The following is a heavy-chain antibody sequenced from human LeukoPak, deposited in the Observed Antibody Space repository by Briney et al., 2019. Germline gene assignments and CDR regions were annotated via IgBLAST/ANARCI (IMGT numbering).Heavy chain of an antibody. CDR2: ISSSGSTI. J-gene: IGHJ4*02. CDR3: ARDMFGKFSFDY. V-gene: IGHV3-48*03. CDR1: GFTFSSYE. D-gene: IGHD3-10*02. Sequence: GGSLRLSCAASGFTFSSYEMNWVRQAPGKGLEWVSYISSSGSTIYYADSVKGRFTISRDNAKNSLYLQMNSLRAGDTAVYYCARDMFGKFSFDYWGQGTLVTVSS.